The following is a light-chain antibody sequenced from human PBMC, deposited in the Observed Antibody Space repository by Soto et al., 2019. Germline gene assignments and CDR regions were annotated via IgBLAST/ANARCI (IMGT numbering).Light chain of an antibody. J-gene: IGKJ1*01. Sequence: DIVMTQSPLSLHVTPGEPASISCRSSQSLLHSNGYKYLDWYLQKPGQSPQLLIYLGSNRASGVPDRFSGSGSGTDFTLKISRVESEDVGVYYCMQALQTPWTFGQGTKGESK. CDR3: MQALQTPWT. V-gene: IGKV2-28*01. CDR1: QSLLHSNGYKY. CDR2: LGS.